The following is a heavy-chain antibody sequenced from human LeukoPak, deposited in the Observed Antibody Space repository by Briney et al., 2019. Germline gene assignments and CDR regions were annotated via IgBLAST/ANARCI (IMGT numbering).Heavy chain of an antibody. CDR2: ISYEGSSK. CDR3: ARDGRYDYVWGSYRPREHYFDY. V-gene: IGHV3-30*04. Sequence: PGRSLRLSCAASGFTFSSYAMHWVRQAPGKGLEWVAVISYEGSSKYYADSVKGRFTISRDNSKNTLHLQMNSLRAEDTAVYYCARDGRYDYVWGSYRPREHYFDYWGQGTLVTVSS. J-gene: IGHJ4*02. CDR1: GFTFSSYA. D-gene: IGHD3-16*02.